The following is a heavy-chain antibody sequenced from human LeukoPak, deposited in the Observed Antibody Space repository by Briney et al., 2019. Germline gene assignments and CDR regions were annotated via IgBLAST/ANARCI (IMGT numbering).Heavy chain of an antibody. J-gene: IGHJ4*02. CDR3: AKAEAASATDY. CDR1: GFTFSSYA. Sequence: GSLRLSCAASGFTFSSYAMRWVRQAPGKGLDWVSGVTNSGRSTYYAESVKGRFTISRDNSKNTLYLQMDSLRAEDTAVYYCAKAEAASATDYWGQGTLVTVSS. D-gene: IGHD6-25*01. V-gene: IGHV3-23*01. CDR2: VTNSGRST.